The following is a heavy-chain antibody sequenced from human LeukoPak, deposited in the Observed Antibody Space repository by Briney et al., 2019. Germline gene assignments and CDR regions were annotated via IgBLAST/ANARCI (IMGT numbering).Heavy chain of an antibody. CDR1: GGSISSGDYY. CDR3: ARGLLWFRKKYYFDY. V-gene: IGHV4-30-4*01. Sequence: SETLSLTCTVSGGSISSGDYYWSWIRQPPGKGLEWIGYIYYSGSTYYNPSLKSRVTISVDTSKNQFSLKLSSVTAADTAVYYCARGLLWFRKKYYFDYWGQGTLVTVSS. D-gene: IGHD3-10*01. J-gene: IGHJ4*02. CDR2: IYYSGST.